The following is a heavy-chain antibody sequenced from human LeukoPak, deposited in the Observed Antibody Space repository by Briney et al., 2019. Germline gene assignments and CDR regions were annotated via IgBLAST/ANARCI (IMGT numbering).Heavy chain of an antibody. CDR3: AREGYYGSGSPPSLYFDY. Sequence: GGSLRLSCAASGFTFSTYAMHWVRQGPGKGLEWVAVISYDGSNKYYADSVKGRFTISRDNSRSTLYLQMNSLRPEDTAIYYCAREGYYGSGSPPSLYFDYWGQGTLVTVSS. J-gene: IGHJ4*02. CDR1: GFTFSTYA. CDR2: ISYDGSNK. D-gene: IGHD3-10*01. V-gene: IGHV3-30*04.